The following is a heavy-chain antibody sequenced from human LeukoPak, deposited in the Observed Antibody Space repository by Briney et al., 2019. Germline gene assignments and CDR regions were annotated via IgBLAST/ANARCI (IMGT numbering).Heavy chain of an antibody. Sequence: PGGSLRLSCAASGFTFSSYWMSWVRQAPGKGLEWVANIKQDGSEKYYVDSVKGRFTISRDNAKNSLYLQMNSLRAEDTALYYCARGGYDFWSGGGYYYYYYMDVWGKGTTVTVSS. J-gene: IGHJ6*03. V-gene: IGHV3-7*03. CDR2: IKQDGSEK. CDR1: GFTFSSYW. D-gene: IGHD3-3*01. CDR3: ARGGYDFWSGGGYYYYYYMDV.